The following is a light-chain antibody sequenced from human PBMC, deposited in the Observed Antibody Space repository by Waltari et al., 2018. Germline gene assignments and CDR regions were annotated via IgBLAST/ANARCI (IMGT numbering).Light chain of an antibody. CDR1: QCPLEGEGKTY. Sequence: ETVMTQTPVSLSVTPGQPASMSCKSSQCPLEGEGKTYLHWYLQKPGQSPQLLIYDVSRRFSGVPDRFSGSGSGTDFTLRISRVEAEDVGVYYCMQGIHLPLTFGGGTKVEMK. CDR3: MQGIHLPLT. V-gene: IGKV2-29*02. CDR2: DVS. J-gene: IGKJ4*01.